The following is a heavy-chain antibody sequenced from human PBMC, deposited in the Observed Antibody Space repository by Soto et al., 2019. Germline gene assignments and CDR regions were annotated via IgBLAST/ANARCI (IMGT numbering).Heavy chain of an antibody. CDR2: IYYTGGT. Sequence: SETLSLTCTVSGGSIRSGGYDWSWIRQPPGKGLEWIGHIYYTGGTDHNPSLKSPSTISVDTSKNQFSLILSSVTAADTAVYYCARAPTYLYGSGRAMGLYTMDVWGQGTTVTVSS. J-gene: IGHJ6*02. CDR3: ARAPTYLYGSGRAMGLYTMDV. V-gene: IGHV4-30-4*08. CDR1: GGSIRSGGYD. D-gene: IGHD3-10*01.